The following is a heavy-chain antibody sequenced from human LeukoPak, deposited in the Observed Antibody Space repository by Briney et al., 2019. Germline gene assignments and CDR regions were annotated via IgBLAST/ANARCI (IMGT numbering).Heavy chain of an antibody. CDR1: GFTFSNYW. Sequence: GGSLRLSCAASGFTFSNYWMHWVRQAPGKGLVWVSRINSDGSSTSYADSVKGRFTISRDNAKNTLYLQMNSLRAEDTAVYYCARVSIAVAGFFDYWGLGTLVTVSS. CDR3: ARVSIAVAGFFDY. J-gene: IGHJ4*02. V-gene: IGHV3-74*01. D-gene: IGHD6-19*01. CDR2: INSDGSST.